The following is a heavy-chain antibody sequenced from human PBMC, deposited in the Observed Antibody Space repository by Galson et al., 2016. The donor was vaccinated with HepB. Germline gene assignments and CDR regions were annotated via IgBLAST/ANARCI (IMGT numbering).Heavy chain of an antibody. Sequence: SLRLSCAASGFTFSGYIMTWVRQSPGKGLEWVSAIRGSGGSTYYADSVKGRFTISRDDSKNMLYLQMNSLRAEDTALYYCAKSMSPTWNELDYWGQGALVTASS. CDR3: AKSMSPTWNELDY. CDR1: GFTFSGYI. V-gene: IGHV3-23*01. D-gene: IGHD1-1*01. CDR2: IRGSGGST. J-gene: IGHJ4*02.